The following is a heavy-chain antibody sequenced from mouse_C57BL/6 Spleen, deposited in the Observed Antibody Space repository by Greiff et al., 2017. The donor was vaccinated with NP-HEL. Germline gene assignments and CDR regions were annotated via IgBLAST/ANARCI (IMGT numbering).Heavy chain of an antibody. CDR2: IDPSDSYT. J-gene: IGHJ4*01. V-gene: IGHV1-50*01. Sequence: QVQLQQPGAELVKPGASVKLSCKASGYTFTSYWMQWVKQRPGQGLEWIGEIDPSDSYTNYNQKFKGKATLTVDTSSSTAYMQLSSLTSEDSAVYYCANGLYGGDYWGQGTSVTVSS. CDR3: ANGLYGGDY. CDR1: GYTFTSYW. D-gene: IGHD1-2*01.